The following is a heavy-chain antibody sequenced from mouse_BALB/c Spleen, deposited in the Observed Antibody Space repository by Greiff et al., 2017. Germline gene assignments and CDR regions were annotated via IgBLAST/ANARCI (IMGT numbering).Heavy chain of an antibody. D-gene: IGHD2-4*01. CDR3: ARFTTMISDY. CDR2: IYPGDGDT. V-gene: IGHV1-80*01. J-gene: IGHJ2*01. CDR1: GYAFSSYW. Sequence: QVQLQQSGAELVRPGSSVKISCKASGYAFSSYWMNWVKQRPGQGLEWIGQIYPGDGDTNYNGKFKGKATLTADKSSSTAYMQLSSLTSEDSAVYFCARFTTMISDYWGEGTTLTVSS.